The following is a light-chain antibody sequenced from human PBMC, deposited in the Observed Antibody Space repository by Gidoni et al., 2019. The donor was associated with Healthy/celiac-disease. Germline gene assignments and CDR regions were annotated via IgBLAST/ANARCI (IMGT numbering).Light chain of an antibody. CDR2: GAS. CDR1: PSVSSSY. Sequence: LALTQSPGTLSLSPVESATISCRASPSVSSSYLAWYQQKPGQAPRLLLYGASSRATGIPDRFSGSGSGTDFTLTISRLEPEDFAVYYCQQYGSSPRYTFGQGTKLEIK. J-gene: IGKJ2*01. V-gene: IGKV3-20*01. CDR3: QQYGSSPRYT.